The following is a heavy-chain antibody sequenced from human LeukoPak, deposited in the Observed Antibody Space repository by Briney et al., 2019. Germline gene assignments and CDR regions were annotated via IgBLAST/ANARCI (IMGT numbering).Heavy chain of an antibody. D-gene: IGHD6-19*01. CDR1: GFTFSSYA. CDR3: AKGGIAMADYYFDY. Sequence: GGSLRLSCAASGFTFSSYAMNWVRQAPGKGLEWVSVISGSGADTYYADSVGGRFTISRDNSKNTLSLQMNSLRAEDTAVYYCAKGGIAMADYYFDYWGQGTLVTVSS. CDR2: ISGSGADT. J-gene: IGHJ4*02. V-gene: IGHV3-23*01.